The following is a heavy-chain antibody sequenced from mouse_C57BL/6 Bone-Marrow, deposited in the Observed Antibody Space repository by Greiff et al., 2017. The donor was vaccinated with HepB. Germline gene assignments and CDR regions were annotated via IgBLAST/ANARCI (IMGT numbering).Heavy chain of an antibody. J-gene: IGHJ1*03. CDR1: EYEFPSHD. V-gene: IGHV5-2*01. CDR2: INSDGGST. CDR3: ARQVYYGNFDWYFDV. Sequence: EVMLVESGGGLVQPGESLKLSCESNEYEFPSHDMSWVRKTPEKRLELVAAINSDGGSTYYPDTMERRFIISRDNTKKTLYLQMSSLRSEDTALYYCARQVYYGNFDWYFDVWGTGTTVTVSS. D-gene: IGHD2-1*01.